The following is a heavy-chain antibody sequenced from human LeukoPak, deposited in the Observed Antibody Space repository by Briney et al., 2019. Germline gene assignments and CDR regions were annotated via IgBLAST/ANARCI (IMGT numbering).Heavy chain of an antibody. Sequence: SVKFSCKASGGTFSSYAISWVRQAPGQGLEWMGGIIPIFGTANYAQKFQGRVTITADESTSTAYMELSSLRSEDTAVYYCARGCSGGSCHNDYYYYGMDVWGKGTTVTVSS. D-gene: IGHD2-15*01. CDR1: GGTFSSYA. J-gene: IGHJ6*04. CDR2: IIPIFGTA. V-gene: IGHV1-69*01. CDR3: ARGCSGGSCHNDYYYYGMDV.